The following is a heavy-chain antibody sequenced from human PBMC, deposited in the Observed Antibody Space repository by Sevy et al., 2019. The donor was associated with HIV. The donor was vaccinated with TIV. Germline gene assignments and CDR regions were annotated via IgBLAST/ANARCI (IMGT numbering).Heavy chain of an antibody. Sequence: GGSLRLSCTASGFTFGDYAMSWFRRAPDRGLEWVGFIRSETYGETTEYAASVKGRFTVSRDDSKSIVYLQMNSLKTEDTAVYYCTKRASRVYGDHLNLYWGQGTLVTVSS. J-gene: IGHJ4*02. CDR3: TKRASRVYGDHLNLY. V-gene: IGHV3-49*03. CDR1: GFTFGDYA. D-gene: IGHD2-21*02. CDR2: IRSETYGETT.